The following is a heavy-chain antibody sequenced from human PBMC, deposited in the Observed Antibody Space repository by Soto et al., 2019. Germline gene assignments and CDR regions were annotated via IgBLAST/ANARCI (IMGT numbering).Heavy chain of an antibody. V-gene: IGHV3-7*01. CDR3: ARHPNIVDTRRDVYYCYGMDV. J-gene: IGHJ6*02. Sequence: EVQLVESGGGLGQPGGSLRLSCAASGFTFSSYWMSWVRQAPGKGLEGVANIKQDGSEKYYVDSVKGRFTISRDNAKKSLYLQMNSLSAEDTAVYYCARHPNIVDTRRDVYYCYGMDVWGQGTTVTVSS. D-gene: IGHD5-12*01. CDR1: GFTFSSYW. CDR2: IKQDGSEK.